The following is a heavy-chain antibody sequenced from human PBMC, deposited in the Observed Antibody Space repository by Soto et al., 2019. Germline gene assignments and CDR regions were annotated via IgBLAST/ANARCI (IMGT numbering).Heavy chain of an antibody. Sequence: PSETLSLTCTVSGGSISSSSYYWGWIRQPPGKGLEWIGSIYYSGSTYYNPSLKSRVTISVDTSKNHFSLKLSSVTAADTAVYYCARQYYDFWSGYYSSLTYYYYYGMDVWGQGTTVTVSS. CDR1: GGSISSSSYY. CDR3: ARQYYDFWSGYYSSLTYYYYYGMDV. V-gene: IGHV4-39*01. J-gene: IGHJ6*02. CDR2: IYYSGST. D-gene: IGHD3-3*01.